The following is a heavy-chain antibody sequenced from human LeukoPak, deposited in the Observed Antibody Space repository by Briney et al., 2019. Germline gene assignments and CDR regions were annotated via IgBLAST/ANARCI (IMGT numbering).Heavy chain of an antibody. CDR1: GFSFSRYG. CDR2: IKRSDSTT. D-gene: IGHD3-22*01. Sequence: GGSLRLSCSASGFSFSRYGMKWVRQAPGKGLEWLSYIKRSDSTTYYADSVKGRFTISRDNAKNSLYLQMDILRVEGTAVYYCAKRDDSSAHSFDYWGQGTLVTVSS. CDR3: AKRDDSSAHSFDY. V-gene: IGHV3-48*04. J-gene: IGHJ4*02.